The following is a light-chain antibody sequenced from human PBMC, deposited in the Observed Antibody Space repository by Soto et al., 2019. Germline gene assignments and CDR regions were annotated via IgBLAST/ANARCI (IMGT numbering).Light chain of an antibody. CDR2: GAS. J-gene: IGKJ1*01. V-gene: IGKV3-20*01. CDR3: QQYGSSPWT. CDR1: QSVSSSY. Sequence: EIVLTQSPGTLSLSPGERATLSCRASQSVSSSYLAWYQQKPGQAPRLLIYGASNRATGIPDRFSDSGSGTDFTLTITRLQPEDLAVYYCQQYGSSPWTFGQGTKVEIK.